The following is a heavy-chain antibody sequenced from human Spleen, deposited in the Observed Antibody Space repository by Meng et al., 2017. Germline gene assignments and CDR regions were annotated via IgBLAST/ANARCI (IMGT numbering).Heavy chain of an antibody. CDR1: GGSMSSGNYY. CDR3: ARIERRLVNDAFDI. V-gene: IGHV4-61*02. Sequence: LRLSCVVSGGSMSSGNYYWTWVRQPAGKGLEWIGRIHTTGSTDYNPSLKSRLTVSVDTSKNQFSLTLTSVTAADTAAYYCARIERRLVNDAFDIWGQGAKVTVSS. D-gene: IGHD3-9*01. J-gene: IGHJ3*02. CDR2: IHTTGST.